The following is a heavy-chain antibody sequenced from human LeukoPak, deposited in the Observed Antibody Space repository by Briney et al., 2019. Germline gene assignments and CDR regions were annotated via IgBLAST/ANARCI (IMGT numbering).Heavy chain of an antibody. D-gene: IGHD3-10*01. V-gene: IGHV3-9*01. CDR2: ISWNTGSI. Sequence: PGRSLRLSCAASGFTFDDYAMHWVRQAPGKGLEWVSGISWNTGSINYADSVKGRFTISRDNAKNSLYLQMNSLRAEDTALYYCAKDRIITLGGESYFDYWGQGTLVTVSS. CDR1: GFTFDDYA. J-gene: IGHJ4*02. CDR3: AKDRIITLGGESYFDY.